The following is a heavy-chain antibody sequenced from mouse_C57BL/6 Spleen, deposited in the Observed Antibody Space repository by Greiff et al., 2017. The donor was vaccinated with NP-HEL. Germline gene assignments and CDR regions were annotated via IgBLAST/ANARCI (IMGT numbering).Heavy chain of an antibody. J-gene: IGHJ1*03. CDR3: GSSLRYFDV. CDR2: INPGSGGT. CDR1: GYAFTNYL. Sequence: QVQLQQSGAELVRPGTSVKVSCKASGYAFTNYLIEWVKQRPGQGLEWIGVINPGSGGTNYNEKFKGKATLTADKSSSTAYMQLSSLTSEDSAVYFCGSSLRYFDVWGTGTTVTVSS. V-gene: IGHV1-54*01. D-gene: IGHD1-1*01.